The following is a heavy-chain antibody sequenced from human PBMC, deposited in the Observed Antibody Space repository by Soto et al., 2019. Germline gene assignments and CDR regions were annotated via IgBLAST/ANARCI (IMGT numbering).Heavy chain of an antibody. D-gene: IGHD3-10*01. J-gene: IGHJ5*02. CDR3: AKLEATRTTWFAGPYNWFDP. CDR2: IYHSGST. Sequence: TQSLTSTIYGGNFGGYSWSWIRQPPGKGLEWIGYIYHSGSTYYNPSLKSRVTISVDRSKNQFSLKLSSVTAADTAMYYCAKLEATRTTWFAGPYNWFDPWGEGTLVTVSS. V-gene: IGHV4-30-2*01. CDR1: GGNFGGYS.